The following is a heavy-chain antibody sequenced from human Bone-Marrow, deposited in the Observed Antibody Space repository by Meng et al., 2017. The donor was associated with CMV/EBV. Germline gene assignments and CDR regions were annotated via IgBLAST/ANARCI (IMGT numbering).Heavy chain of an antibody. CDR3: ARGWPTLY. J-gene: IGHJ4*02. CDR2: INHSGST. CDR1: GGSISSYY. V-gene: IGHV4-34*01. Sequence: SETLSLTCTVSGGSISSYYWSWIRQPPGKGLEWIGEINHSGSTNYNPSLKSRVTISVDTSKNQFSLKLSSVTAADTAVYYCARGWPTLYWGQGTLVTVSS.